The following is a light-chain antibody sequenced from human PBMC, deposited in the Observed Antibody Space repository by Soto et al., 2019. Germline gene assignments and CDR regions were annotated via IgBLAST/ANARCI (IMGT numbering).Light chain of an antibody. J-gene: IGLJ3*02. Sequence: QSALTQPASVSGSPGQSITISCTGTSSDVGGYNLVSWYQQHPGEAPKLMIYEVTNRPSGVSNRFSGSKSGNTASLTISGLQAEDEADYYCSSYIPRITDWAFGGGTKSPS. CDR3: SSYIPRITDWA. CDR1: SSDVGGYNL. CDR2: EVT. V-gene: IGLV2-14*03.